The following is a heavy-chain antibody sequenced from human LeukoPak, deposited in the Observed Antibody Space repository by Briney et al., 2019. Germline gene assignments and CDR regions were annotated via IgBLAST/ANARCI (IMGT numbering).Heavy chain of an antibody. J-gene: IGHJ4*02. CDR3: ARGPSAYCGGDCYSGDY. Sequence: GASVKVSCKASGYTFTSYGISWVRQAPGQGLEWMGIINPSDGRTSYAQKFQGRVTMTRDTSTTTVYMELSSLGSEDTAVYYCARGPSAYCGGDCYSGDYWGQGTLVTVSS. CDR2: INPSDGRT. CDR1: GYTFTSYG. D-gene: IGHD2-21*02. V-gene: IGHV1-46*01.